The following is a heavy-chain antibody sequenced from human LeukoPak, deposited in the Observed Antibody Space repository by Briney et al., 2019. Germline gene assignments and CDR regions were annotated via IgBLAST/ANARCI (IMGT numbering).Heavy chain of an antibody. V-gene: IGHV1-46*01. CDR2: INPTGGST. J-gene: IGHJ4*02. CDR1: GYTFTSYY. D-gene: IGHD6-19*01. CDR3: ARTYSSGWYYFDY. Sequence: ASVKVSCKASGYTFTSYYMHWVRQAPGQGLEWVGIINPTGGSTNYAQKFQGRVTMTRDTSTSTVYMELSSLRSEDTAVYYCARTYSSGWYYFDYWGQGTLVTVSS.